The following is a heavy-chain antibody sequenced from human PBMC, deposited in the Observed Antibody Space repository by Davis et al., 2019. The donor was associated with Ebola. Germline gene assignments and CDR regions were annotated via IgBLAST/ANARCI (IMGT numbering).Heavy chain of an antibody. CDR3: ARGIAARWYYYGMDV. CDR2: ISYDGSNK. Sequence: PGGSLTLSCAASGFTFSSYGMHWVRPAPGKGLEWVAVISYDGSNKYYADSVKGRFTISRDNSKNTLYLQMNSLRAEDTAVYYCARGIAARWYYYGMDVWGQGTTVTVSS. V-gene: IGHV3-33*05. CDR1: GFTFSSYG. J-gene: IGHJ6*02. D-gene: IGHD6-6*01.